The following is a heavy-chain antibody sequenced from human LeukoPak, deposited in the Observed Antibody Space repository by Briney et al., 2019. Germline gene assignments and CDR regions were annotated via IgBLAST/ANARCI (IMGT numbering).Heavy chain of an antibody. CDR1: RYTFSTYA. J-gene: IGHJ4*02. CDR2: INAGNGNT. CDR3: ATDWSAAGTRDFDY. Sequence: ASVKVSCKASRYTFSTYAMHWVRQVPGQRLEWMGWINAGNGNTKYSQKFQGRVTITRDTSASTAYMELSSLRSEDTAVYYCATDWSAAGTRDFDYWGQGTLVTVSS. V-gene: IGHV1-3*01. D-gene: IGHD6-13*01.